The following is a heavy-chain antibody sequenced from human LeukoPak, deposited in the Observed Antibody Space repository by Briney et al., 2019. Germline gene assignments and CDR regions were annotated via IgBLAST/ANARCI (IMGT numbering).Heavy chain of an antibody. V-gene: IGHV3-7*01. CDR2: MKEDGGEI. CDR3: VRDRGYSTFDY. Sequence: PGGSLRLSCADSGFPFRNYWMAWVRQAPGKGLEWVANMKEDGGEINYVDSVKGRFTITRDNAKNSLDLQMNSLRVDDPAVYYCVRDRGYSTFDYWGQGTLVIVSS. CDR1: GFPFRNYW. J-gene: IGHJ4*02. D-gene: IGHD4-23*01.